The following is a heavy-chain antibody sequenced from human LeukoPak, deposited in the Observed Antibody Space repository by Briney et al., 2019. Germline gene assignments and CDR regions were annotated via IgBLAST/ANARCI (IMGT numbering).Heavy chain of an antibody. J-gene: IGHJ4*02. V-gene: IGHV4-4*07. CDR1: GGSISSYY. D-gene: IGHD6-19*01. Sequence: SETLSLTCTVSGGSISSYYWRWIRQPAGKGLEWIGRIYTSGSTNYNPSLKSRVTMSVDTSKNQFSLKLSSVTAADTAVYYCARSGIAVAGTAFDYWGQGTLVTVSS. CDR2: IYTSGST. CDR3: ARSGIAVAGTAFDY.